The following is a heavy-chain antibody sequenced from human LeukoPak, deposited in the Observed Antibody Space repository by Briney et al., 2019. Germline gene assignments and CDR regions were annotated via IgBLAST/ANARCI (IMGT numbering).Heavy chain of an antibody. CDR3: AKDHTVAGTVGDAFDI. CDR1: GFTVSSNY. D-gene: IGHD6-19*01. Sequence: PGGSLRLSCAASGFTVSSNYMSWVRQAPGKGLEWVSSISSSSSYIYYADSVKGRFTISRDNAKNSLYLQMNSLRAEDTALYYCAKDHTVAGTVGDAFDIWGQGTMVTVSS. V-gene: IGHV3-21*04. CDR2: ISSSSSYI. J-gene: IGHJ3*02.